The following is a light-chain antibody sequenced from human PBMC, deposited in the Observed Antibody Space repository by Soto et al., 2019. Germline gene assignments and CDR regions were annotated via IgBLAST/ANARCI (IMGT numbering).Light chain of an antibody. Sequence: DIQMTQSPSSLSASVGDRVTITCRASQSISSYLNWYQQKPGEAPKLLIYAASNLESGVPSRFSGSESGTDFILTITSLQPEDSATYYCQQSYSTPWTFGQGNKVEIK. CDR3: QQSYSTPWT. CDR2: AAS. J-gene: IGKJ1*01. V-gene: IGKV1-39*01. CDR1: QSISSY.